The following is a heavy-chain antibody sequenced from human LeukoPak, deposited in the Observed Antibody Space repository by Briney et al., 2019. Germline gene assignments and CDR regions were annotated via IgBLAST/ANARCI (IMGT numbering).Heavy chain of an antibody. CDR1: GRSLCRYY. V-gene: IGHV4-59*07. D-gene: IGHD2-21*02. CDR2: IHYSGST. Sequence: SSDTLSLTCTVCGRSLCRYYWNGIRQPPGKAREWLGYIHYSGSTKYNPSLERRVTISLDTAKNQFSLRLSSLPAADTAVYYCARGEGQAVSAFDYWGQGMLVTVSS. CDR3: ARGEGQAVSAFDY. J-gene: IGHJ4*02.